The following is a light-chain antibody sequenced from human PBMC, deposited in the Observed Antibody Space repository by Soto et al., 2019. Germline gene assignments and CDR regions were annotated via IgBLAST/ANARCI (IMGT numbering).Light chain of an antibody. Sequence: DIQMTQSPSTLSASVGDRVTITCRASQSISSWLAWYQQKPGKAPKVLIYDVSTLQSGVPSRFSGGGSETEFTLTITSLQPDDFATYYCQEYTTYSRTFGQGTTVEVK. CDR1: QSISSW. J-gene: IGKJ2*01. V-gene: IGKV1-5*01. CDR2: DVS. CDR3: QEYTTYSRT.